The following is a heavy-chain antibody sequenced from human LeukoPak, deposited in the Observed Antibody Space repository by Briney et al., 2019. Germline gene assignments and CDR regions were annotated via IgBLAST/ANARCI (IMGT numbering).Heavy chain of an antibody. CDR2: VYHSGST. D-gene: IGHD5-18*01. J-gene: IGHJ4*02. CDR1: GYSISIAYY. V-gene: IGHV4-38-2*02. Sequence: SETLSLTCTVSGYSISIAYYWGWIRQPPGKGLEWIGSVYHSGSTHYNPSLKSRVTISIDTSKNQFSLKLSSVTAADTAVYYCVKDKGYGPRDYWGQGTLVTVSS. CDR3: VKDKGYGPRDY.